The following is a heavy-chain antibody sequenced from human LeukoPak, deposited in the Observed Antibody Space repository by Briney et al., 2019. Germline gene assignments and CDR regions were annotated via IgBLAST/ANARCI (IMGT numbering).Heavy chain of an antibody. CDR1: GGTFSSYA. Sequence: SVKVSCKASGGTFSSYAISWVRQAPGQGLEWMGGIIPIFGTANYAQKFQGRVTITADEPTSTAYMELSSLRSEDTAVYYCARQLGIKAVPLDYWGQGTLVTVSS. CDR3: ARQLGIKAVPLDY. J-gene: IGHJ4*02. D-gene: IGHD7-27*01. V-gene: IGHV1-69*13. CDR2: IIPIFGTA.